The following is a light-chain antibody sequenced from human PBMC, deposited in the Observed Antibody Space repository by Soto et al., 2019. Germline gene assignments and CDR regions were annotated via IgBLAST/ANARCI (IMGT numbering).Light chain of an antibody. CDR2: AAS. V-gene: IGKV1-39*01. J-gene: IGKJ2*01. CDR3: QQSYSTPS. Sequence: DIQMTQSPSSPYAPVGDRVTITCRASQSISSYLNCYQQKPWKAPKLLIYAASSLQSGVPSRLSGSGSGTDFTLTISSLQPEDFATYYCQQSYSTPSFGQGTKLEIK. CDR1: QSISSY.